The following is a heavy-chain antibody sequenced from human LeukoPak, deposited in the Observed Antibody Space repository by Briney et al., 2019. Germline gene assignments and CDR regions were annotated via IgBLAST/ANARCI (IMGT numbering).Heavy chain of an antibody. Sequence: GGSLSLSCAASGFTFSSFAMSGVRQAPGKGLAWVSAISVDGSMGHYSDSVKGRFSISRDNSKNTLYLQMDSLRAEDTALYYRAQGSYGDYGGQLQNWGQGTLVTVSS. CDR1: GFTFSSFA. CDR2: ISVDGSMG. V-gene: IGHV3-23*01. D-gene: IGHD4-23*01. J-gene: IGHJ1*01. CDR3: AQGSYGDYGGQLQN.